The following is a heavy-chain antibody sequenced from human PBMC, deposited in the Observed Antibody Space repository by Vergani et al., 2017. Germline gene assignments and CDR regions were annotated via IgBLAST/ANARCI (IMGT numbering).Heavy chain of an antibody. CDR2: IWYDGSKE. D-gene: IGHD3-10*01. J-gene: IGHJ4*02. CDR1: GFTLSSHA. V-gene: IGHV3-33*06. CDR3: TKSPGFGDVFDF. Sequence: VHLVESGGGLVQPGRSLRLSCAGSGFTLSSHAMHWVRQAPGKGLEWVAFIWYDGSKEYYADSVKGRFTISRDNSGNTLFLQMNNLNVEDTAKYYCTKSPGFGDVFDFWGQGAVVSVSA.